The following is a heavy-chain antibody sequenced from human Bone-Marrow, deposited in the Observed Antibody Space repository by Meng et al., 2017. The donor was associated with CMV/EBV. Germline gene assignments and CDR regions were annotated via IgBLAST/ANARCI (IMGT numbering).Heavy chain of an antibody. J-gene: IGHJ4*02. CDR1: GFTFTNYA. CDR2: ISGTGSST. Sequence: GESLKISCAASGFTFTNYAMSWVRQAPGKGLEWVSAISGTGSSTYYADSVKVRFTISRDNSKNTLYPQMNSLRVEDTAIYYCAKESRRISYGGPSDYWGQGTRVTVSS. CDR3: AKESRRISYGGPSDY. V-gene: IGHV3-23*01. D-gene: IGHD4/OR15-4a*01.